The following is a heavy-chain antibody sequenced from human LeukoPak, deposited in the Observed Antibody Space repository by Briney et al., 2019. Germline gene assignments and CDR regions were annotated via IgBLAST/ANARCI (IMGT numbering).Heavy chain of an antibody. CDR3: AKGTYCYDSSGYSVDY. CDR2: ISGSGGST. Sequence: GGSLRLSCAASGFTFSSYAMSWVRQAPGKGLEWVSSISGSGGSTYYADSVKGRFTISRDNSKNTLYLQMNSLRAEDTAVYYCAKGTYCYDSSGYSVDYWGQGTLATVSS. V-gene: IGHV3-23*01. J-gene: IGHJ4*02. CDR1: GFTFSSYA. D-gene: IGHD3-22*01.